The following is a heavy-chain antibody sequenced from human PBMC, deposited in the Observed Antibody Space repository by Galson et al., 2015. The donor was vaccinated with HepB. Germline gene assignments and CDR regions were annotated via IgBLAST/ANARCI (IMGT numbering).Heavy chain of an antibody. Sequence: SLRLSCAASGFTFSGSAIHWVRQASGKGPEWVGPIRSKASDYATAYAASLKGRITISRDDSKNTAYLHMNSLKTEDTAVYYCLRLGDLSGYSSSWGQGTLVTVSS. CDR3: LRLGDLSGYSSS. V-gene: IGHV3-73*01. D-gene: IGHD6-13*01. CDR2: IRSKASDYAT. J-gene: IGHJ4*02. CDR1: GFTFSGSA.